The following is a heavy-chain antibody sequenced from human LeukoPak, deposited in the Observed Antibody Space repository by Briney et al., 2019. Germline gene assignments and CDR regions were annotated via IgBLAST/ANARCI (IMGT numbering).Heavy chain of an antibody. V-gene: IGHV3-21*01. D-gene: IGHD6-19*01. CDR1: GFTFSSYS. J-gene: IGHJ4*02. CDR3: ARGGYSSGWTWGY. CDR2: ISSSSSYI. Sequence: KPGGSLRLSCAASGFTFSSYSMNWVRQAPGKGLEWVSSISSSSSYIYYADSVKGRFTISRDNAKNSLYLQMNSLRAEDTAVYYCARGGYSSGWTWGYWGQGTLVTVSS.